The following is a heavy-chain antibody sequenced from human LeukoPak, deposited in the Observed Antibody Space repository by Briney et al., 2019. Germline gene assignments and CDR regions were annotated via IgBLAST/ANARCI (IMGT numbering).Heavy chain of an antibody. V-gene: IGHV1-2*02. D-gene: IGHD6-6*01. J-gene: IGHJ4*02. Sequence: APVEVSCKASWYTLPHHYINWGRQSPGQRPELVGWINPNSGGTDYAQKFQGRVTLTRDTSISTAYMELSRLTSDDTAVYYCARDHILARSGFDYWGQGTLVTVSS. CDR3: ARDHILARSGFDY. CDR2: INPNSGGT. CDR1: WYTLPHHY.